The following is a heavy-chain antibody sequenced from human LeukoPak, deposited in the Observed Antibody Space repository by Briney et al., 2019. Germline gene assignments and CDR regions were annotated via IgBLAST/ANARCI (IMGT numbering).Heavy chain of an antibody. Sequence: GGSLRLSCAASGFTFSSYNMNWVRQAPGKWLEWVSSISSSSTYIYYADSVKGRFTISRYNAKNSLYLQMNSLRAEDTAVYYCARGGPLGDTNRFDFWGQGILVTSPQ. V-gene: IGHV3-21*01. CDR2: ISSSSTYI. D-gene: IGHD1-14*01. CDR3: ARGGPLGDTNRFDF. CDR1: GFTFSSYN. J-gene: IGHJ4*02.